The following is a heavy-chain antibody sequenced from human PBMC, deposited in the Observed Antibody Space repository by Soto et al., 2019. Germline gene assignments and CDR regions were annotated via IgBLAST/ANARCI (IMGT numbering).Heavy chain of an antibody. Sequence: QVQLQESGPGLVKPSETLSLTCTVSGGSISSYYWSWIRQPPGKGLEWIGYIYYSGSTNYNPSLKSRVTISVDTSKNQFSLKLSSVTAADTAVYYCAGEIGAGYSGYGGDWFDPWGQGTLVTVSS. J-gene: IGHJ5*02. CDR3: AGEIGAGYSGYGGDWFDP. V-gene: IGHV4-59*01. CDR2: IYYSGST. CDR1: GGSISSYY. D-gene: IGHD5-12*01.